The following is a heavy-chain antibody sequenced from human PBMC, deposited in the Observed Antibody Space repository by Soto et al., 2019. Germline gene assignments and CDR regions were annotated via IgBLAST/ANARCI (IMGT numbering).Heavy chain of an antibody. Sequence: GASVKVSCKASGGTFNSYAISWVRQAPGQGLEWMGGIIPIFRTTSYAQKFQGRVTITADESTSTAYMELSSLTSEDTAVYYCARDDSGLSGSHYIDYFNYWGQGALVTVSS. CDR2: IIPIFRTT. D-gene: IGHD1-26*01. CDR1: GGTFNSYA. CDR3: ARDDSGLSGSHYIDYFNY. V-gene: IGHV1-69*13. J-gene: IGHJ4*02.